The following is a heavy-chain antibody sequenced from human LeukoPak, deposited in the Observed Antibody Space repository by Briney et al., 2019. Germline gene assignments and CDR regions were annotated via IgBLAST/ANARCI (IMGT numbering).Heavy chain of an antibody. CDR2: INPNSGGT. V-gene: IGHV1-2*02. Sequence: ASVKLSCNASGYSFTGYYMHWVRHAPGQGLELMGWINPNSGGTNYAQKFQGRVTMTRDTSISTAYMELSRLRSDDTAVYYCARDPLRMDSRGYPDYWGQGTLVTVSS. D-gene: IGHD3-22*01. CDR3: ARDPLRMDSRGYPDY. J-gene: IGHJ4*02. CDR1: GYSFTGYY.